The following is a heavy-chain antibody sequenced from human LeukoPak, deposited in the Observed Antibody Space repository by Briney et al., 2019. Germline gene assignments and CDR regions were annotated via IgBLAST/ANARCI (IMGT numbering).Heavy chain of an antibody. CDR3: ARGRDATMIVVVITGGAFDI. Sequence: SETLSLTCAVYGGSFSGYYWSWIRQPPGKGLEWIGEINHSGSTNYNPSLKSRVTISVDTSKNQFPLKLSSVTAADTAVYYCARGRDATMIVVVITGGAFDIWGQGTMVTVSS. CDR1: GGSFSGYY. V-gene: IGHV4-34*01. CDR2: INHSGST. D-gene: IGHD3-22*01. J-gene: IGHJ3*02.